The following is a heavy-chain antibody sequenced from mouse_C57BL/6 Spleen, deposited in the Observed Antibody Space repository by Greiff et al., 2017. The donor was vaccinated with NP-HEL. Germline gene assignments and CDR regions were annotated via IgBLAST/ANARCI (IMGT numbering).Heavy chain of an antibody. J-gene: IGHJ4*01. CDR2: INPNNGGT. CDR1: GYTFTDYN. CDR3: ARGASHYYAMDY. V-gene: IGHV1-18*01. D-gene: IGHD6-1*01. Sequence: EVQLQQSGPELVKPGASVKISCKASGYTFTDYNMDWVKQSHGKSLEWIGNINPNNGGTIYNQKFKGKATLTVDKSSSTAYMELRSLTSEDTADYYCARGASHYYAMDYWGQGTTVTVSS.